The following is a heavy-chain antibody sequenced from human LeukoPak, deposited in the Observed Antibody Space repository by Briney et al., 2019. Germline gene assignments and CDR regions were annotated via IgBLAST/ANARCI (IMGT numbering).Heavy chain of an antibody. CDR2: IWYDGSDK. CDR3: AKDRVVVPAAFDY. CDR1: GFIFSSYG. J-gene: IGHJ4*02. Sequence: PGGSLRLSCAASGFIFSSYGMHWVRQAPGKGLEWVAVIWYDGSDKYYADSVKGRFTISRDNSKNTLYLQMNSLRAEDTAVYYCAKDRVVVPAAFDYWGQGTLVTVSS. V-gene: IGHV3-33*06. D-gene: IGHD2-2*01.